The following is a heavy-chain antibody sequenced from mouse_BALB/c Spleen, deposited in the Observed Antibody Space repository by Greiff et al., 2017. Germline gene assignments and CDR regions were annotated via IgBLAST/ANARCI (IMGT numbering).Heavy chain of an antibody. CDR2: IWGDGST. D-gene: IGHD2-3*01. CDR1: GFSLTSYG. CDR3: ARNDGWFAY. V-gene: IGHV2-6-7*01. J-gene: IGHJ3*01. Sequence: VKLMESGPGLVAPSQSLSITCTVSGFSLTSYGVHWVRQPPGKGLEWLGMIWGDGSTDYNSALKSRLSISKDNSKSQVFLKMNSLQTDDTARYYCARNDGWFAYWGQGTLVTVSA.